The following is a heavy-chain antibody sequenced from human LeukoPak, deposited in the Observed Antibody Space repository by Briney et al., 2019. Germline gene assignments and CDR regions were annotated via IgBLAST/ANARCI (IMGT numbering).Heavy chain of an antibody. CDR3: ARSSHRDGDTFDY. Sequence: GASVKVSCKASGYTFTSYGISWVRQAPGQGLEWMGWISAYNGNTNYAQKLQGRVTMTTDPSTTTAYMELRSLRSDDTAVYYCARSSHRDGDTFDYWGREPWSPSPQ. D-gene: IGHD3-10*01. CDR1: GYTFTSYG. V-gene: IGHV1-18*01. J-gene: IGHJ4*02. CDR2: ISAYNGNT.